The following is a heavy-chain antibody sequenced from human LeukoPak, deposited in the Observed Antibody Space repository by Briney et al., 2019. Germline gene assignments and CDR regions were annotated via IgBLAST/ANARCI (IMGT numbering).Heavy chain of an antibody. D-gene: IGHD5-12*01. J-gene: IGHJ4*02. Sequence: GGSLRLSCAASGFTFNSYWMNWVRQARGKGLEWLSYISGSGTNVYYADAVKGRFTISRDNAKNSLYLQMNSLRGEDTAVYYCARRGYDSYFDYWGQGTLVTVSS. V-gene: IGHV3-48*04. CDR3: ARRGYDSYFDY. CDR1: GFTFNSYW. CDR2: ISGSGTNV.